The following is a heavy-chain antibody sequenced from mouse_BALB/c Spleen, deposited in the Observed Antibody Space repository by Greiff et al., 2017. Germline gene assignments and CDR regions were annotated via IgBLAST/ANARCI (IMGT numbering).Heavy chain of an antibody. J-gene: IGHJ2*01. D-gene: IGHD4-1*01. CDR2: IYPGSGST. CDR3: TRRGLGRD. CDR1: GYTFTSYW. Sequence: LKQPGSELVRPGASVKLSCKASGYTFTSYWMHWVKQRPGQGLEWIGNIYPGSGSTNYDEKFKSKATLTVDTSSSTAYMQLSSLTSEDSAVYYCTRRGLGRDWGQGTTLTVSS. V-gene: IGHV1S22*01.